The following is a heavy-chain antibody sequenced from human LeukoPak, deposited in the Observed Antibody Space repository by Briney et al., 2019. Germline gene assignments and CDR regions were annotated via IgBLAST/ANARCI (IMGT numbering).Heavy chain of an antibody. Sequence: GGSLRLSCAASGFTFDDYAMHWVRQAPGKGLEWVSGISWDSGSIGYADSVKGRFTISRDNAKNSLYLQMNSLRAEDTALYYCAKDTGYYYDSSNYLGYWGQGTLVTVSS. J-gene: IGHJ4*02. D-gene: IGHD3-22*01. CDR1: GFTFDDYA. CDR3: AKDTGYYYDSSNYLGY. CDR2: ISWDSGSI. V-gene: IGHV3-9*01.